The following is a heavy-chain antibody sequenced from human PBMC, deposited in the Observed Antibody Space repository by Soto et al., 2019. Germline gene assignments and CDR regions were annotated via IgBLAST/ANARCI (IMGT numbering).Heavy chain of an antibody. CDR1: GYSFTSYW. CDR2: IYPGDSDT. J-gene: IGHJ6*02. Sequence: GESLKISCKGSGYSFTSYWIGWVRQMPGKGLEWMGIIYPGDSDTRYSPSFQGQVTISADKSISTAYLQWSSLKASDTAMYYCARMAMVRGVILGNYYGMDVWGQGTTVTVSS. CDR3: ARMAMVRGVILGNYYGMDV. D-gene: IGHD3-10*01. V-gene: IGHV5-51*01.